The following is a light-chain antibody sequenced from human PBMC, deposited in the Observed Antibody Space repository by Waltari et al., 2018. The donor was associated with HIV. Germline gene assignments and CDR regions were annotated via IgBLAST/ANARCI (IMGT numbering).Light chain of an antibody. Sequence: DIQMTPSPSSLSASVGDRVTITCRASHDISNLLNWYQQKPGKAPKLLIYDASNLETGVPSRFSGSGSGTDFAFTISSLQPEDFATYYCQQYDILPFTFGPGTKVDIK. CDR3: QQYDILPFT. V-gene: IGKV1-33*01. CDR2: DAS. J-gene: IGKJ3*01. CDR1: HDISNL.